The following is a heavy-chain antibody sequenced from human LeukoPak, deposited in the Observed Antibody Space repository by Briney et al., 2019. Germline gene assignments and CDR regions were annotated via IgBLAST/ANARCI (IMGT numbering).Heavy chain of an antibody. CDR2: ICDSGRTI. V-gene: IGHV3-11*01. CDR1: GFTFSDYY. D-gene: IGHD3-22*01. CDR3: ARDRLGDYDHSGYYDK. J-gene: IGHJ4*02. Sequence: GGSLRLSCAASGFTFSDYYMSWIRHAPGKGLEWVSYICDSGRTIYYADSVKGRFTISRDNAKNSVYLQTNNLRAEDTAVYYCARDRLGDYDHSGYYDKWGQGTLVTVSS.